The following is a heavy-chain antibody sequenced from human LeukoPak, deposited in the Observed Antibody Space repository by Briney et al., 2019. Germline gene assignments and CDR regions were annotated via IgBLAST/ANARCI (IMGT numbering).Heavy chain of an antibody. CDR3: ALGSASGILDS. CDR2: IWYDGSNK. V-gene: IGHV3-33*01. CDR1: GFTFSSYG. Sequence: GGSLRLSCAASGFTFSSYGMHWVRQAPGKGLEWVAVIWYDGSNKYYADSVKGRFTISRDNSKNTLYLQMNSLRAEDTAVYYCALGSASGILDSWGQGTLVTVSS. J-gene: IGHJ4*02. D-gene: IGHD3-10*01.